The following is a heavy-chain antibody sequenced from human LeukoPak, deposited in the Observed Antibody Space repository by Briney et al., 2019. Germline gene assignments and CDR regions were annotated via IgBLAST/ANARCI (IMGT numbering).Heavy chain of an antibody. CDR2: IYHSGST. Sequence: SQTLSLTCAVSGGSISSGGYSWSWIRQPPGKGLEWIGYIYHSGSTYYNPSLKSRVTISVDTSKNQFSLKLSSVTAADTAVYYCARLPRYSFDYWGQGTLVTVSS. D-gene: IGHD5-18*01. V-gene: IGHV4-30-2*01. J-gene: IGHJ4*02. CDR1: GGSISSGGYS. CDR3: ARLPRYSFDY.